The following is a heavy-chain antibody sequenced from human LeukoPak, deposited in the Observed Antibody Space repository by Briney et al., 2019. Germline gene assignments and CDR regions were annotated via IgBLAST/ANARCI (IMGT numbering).Heavy chain of an antibody. Sequence: SETLSLTCAVYGGSFSGYYWSWIRQPPGKGLEWIGEINHSGSTNYNPSLKSRVTISVDTSKNQFSLRLSSVTAADTAVYYCARWLQMGRYYYGMDVWGQGTTVTISS. CDR2: INHSGST. V-gene: IGHV4-34*01. D-gene: IGHD5-24*01. J-gene: IGHJ6*02. CDR3: ARWLQMGRYYYGMDV. CDR1: GGSFSGYY.